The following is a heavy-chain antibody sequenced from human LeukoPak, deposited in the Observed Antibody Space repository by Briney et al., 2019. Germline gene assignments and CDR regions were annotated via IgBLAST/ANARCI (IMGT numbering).Heavy chain of an antibody. D-gene: IGHD2-2*01. CDR1: GYTFTSYG. CDR3: ARSSCSSTSCYSAYYYYYGMDV. J-gene: IGHJ6*04. CDR2: ISAYNGNT. Sequence: ASVKVSCKASGYTFTSYGISWVRQAPGQGLEWMGWISAYNGNTNYAQKLQGRVTMTTDTSTSTAYMELSSLRSEDTAVYYCARSSCSSTSCYSAYYYYYGMDVWGKGTTVTVSS. V-gene: IGHV1-18*04.